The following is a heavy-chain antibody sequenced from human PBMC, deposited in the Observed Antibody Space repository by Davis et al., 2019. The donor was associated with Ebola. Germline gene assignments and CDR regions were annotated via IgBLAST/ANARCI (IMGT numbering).Heavy chain of an antibody. CDR1: GFTFSGYW. V-gene: IGHV3-74*01. J-gene: IGHJ4*02. CDR3: VRNGIGIWFGDFFPHGF. Sequence: GESLKISCATSGFTFSGYWMHWVRQAPGKGLEWVSRIKSDGRSTIYADSVKGRFTISRDNSKNMLYLQMNSLRAEDTALYYCVRNGIGIWFGDFFPHGFWGQGTQVTVSS. CDR2: IKSDGRST. D-gene: IGHD3-10*01.